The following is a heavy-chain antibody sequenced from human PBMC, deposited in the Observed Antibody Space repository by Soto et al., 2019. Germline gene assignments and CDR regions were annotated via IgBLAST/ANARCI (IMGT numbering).Heavy chain of an antibody. V-gene: IGHV3-30*18. D-gene: IGHD2-15*01. CDR2: ISYDGSNK. J-gene: IGHJ4*02. CDR3: AKDYRVVVTVAAFDY. Sequence: QVQLVESGGGVVQPGRSLRLSCAASGFTISSYGMHWVRQAPGKGLEWVAVISYDGSNKYYADSVKGRFTISRDNSKNTLYLQMNSLRAEDTAVNYCAKDYRVVVTVAAFDYWGQGTLVTVSS. CDR1: GFTISSYG.